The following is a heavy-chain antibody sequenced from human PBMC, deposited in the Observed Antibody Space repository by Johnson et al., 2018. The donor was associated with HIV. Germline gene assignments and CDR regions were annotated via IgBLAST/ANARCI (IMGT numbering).Heavy chain of an antibody. Sequence: QVQLVESGGGLVQPGRSLRLSCAASGFTFSSYAMHWVRQAPGKGLEWVAVISYDGSNKYYVDSVKGRFTISRDNSKNTLYLQMNSLRAEDTAVYYCARDPRSSSWYYYSNDAFDIWGQGTMVTVSS. CDR3: ARDPRSSSWYYYSNDAFDI. J-gene: IGHJ3*02. D-gene: IGHD6-13*01. CDR1: GFTFSSYA. V-gene: IGHV3-30*04. CDR2: ISYDGSNK.